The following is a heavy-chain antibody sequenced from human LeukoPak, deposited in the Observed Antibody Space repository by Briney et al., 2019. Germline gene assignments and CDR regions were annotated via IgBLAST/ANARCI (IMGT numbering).Heavy chain of an antibody. CDR3: ARGLLRYGNWFDP. Sequence: ASVKVSCKASGYTFTSYYMHWVRQAPGQGLEWMGIINPSGGSTSYAQKFQGRVTITRNTSISTAYMELSSLRSEDTAVYYCARGLLRYGNWFDPWGQGTLVTVSS. V-gene: IGHV1-46*01. CDR1: GYTFTSYY. CDR2: INPSGGST. J-gene: IGHJ5*02. D-gene: IGHD4-17*01.